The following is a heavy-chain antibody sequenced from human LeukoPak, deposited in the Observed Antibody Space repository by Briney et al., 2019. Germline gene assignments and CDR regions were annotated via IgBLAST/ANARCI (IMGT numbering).Heavy chain of an antibody. CDR2: ISGSGGST. CDR1: GFMFSSNW. D-gene: IGHD2-2*01. J-gene: IGHJ4*02. V-gene: IGHV3-23*01. CDR3: AKEGIGYCSSTSCLRNLDY. Sequence: GGSLRLSCAASGFMFSSNWMSWVRQAPGKGLEWVSAISGSGGSTYYADSVKGRFTISRDNSKNTLYLQMNSLRAEDTAVYYCAKEGIGYCSSTSCLRNLDYWGQGTLVTVSS.